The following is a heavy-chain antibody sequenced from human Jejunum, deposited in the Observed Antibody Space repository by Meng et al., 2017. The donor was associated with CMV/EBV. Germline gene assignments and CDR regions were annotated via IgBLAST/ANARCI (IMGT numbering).Heavy chain of an antibody. V-gene: IGHV4-59*11. CDR1: GASIRSHY. Sequence: SGASIRSHYWGWIRQPPGKGLEWMGYVYYSGSATYSPSLKSRVTISVDMSKNQVSLNLRAVTAADTAMYFCARGLGHASNNSHDYWGQGTLVTVSS. CDR2: VYYSGSA. CDR3: ARGLGHASNNSHDY. J-gene: IGHJ4*02. D-gene: IGHD1-1*01.